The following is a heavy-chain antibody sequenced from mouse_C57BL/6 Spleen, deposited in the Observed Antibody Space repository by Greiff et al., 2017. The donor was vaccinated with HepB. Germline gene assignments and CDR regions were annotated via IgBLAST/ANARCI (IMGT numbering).Heavy chain of an antibody. V-gene: IGHV3-6*01. CDR1: GYSITSGYY. CDR2: ISYDGSN. J-gene: IGHJ1*03. CDR3: ARGDGYYGFDV. D-gene: IGHD2-3*01. Sequence: EVKLMESGPGLVKPSQSLSLTCSVTGYSITSGYYWNWIRQFPGNKLEWMGYISYDGSNNYNPSLKNRISITRDTSKNQFFLKLNSVTTEDTATYYCARGDGYYGFDVWGTGTTVTVSS.